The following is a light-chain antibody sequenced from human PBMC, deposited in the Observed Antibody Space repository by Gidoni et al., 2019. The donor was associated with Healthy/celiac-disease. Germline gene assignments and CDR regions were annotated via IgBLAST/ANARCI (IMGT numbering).Light chain of an antibody. CDR1: QSISSY. V-gene: IGKV1-39*01. CDR3: QQSYSTPLT. Sequence: DAQMTQPPSSLSASVGDRVTITCRASQSISSYLNWYQQKPGKAPKLLIYAASSLQSGVPSRFSGSGSGTDFTLTISSLQPEDFATYYCQQSYSTPLTFGPGTKVDIK. J-gene: IGKJ3*01. CDR2: AAS.